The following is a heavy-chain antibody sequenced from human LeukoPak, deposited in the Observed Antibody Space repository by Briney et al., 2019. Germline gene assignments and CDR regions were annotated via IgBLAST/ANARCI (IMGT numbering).Heavy chain of an antibody. CDR1: GGSISSYY. CDR3: ARRNRGAVFFDY. D-gene: IGHD3-10*01. J-gene: IGHJ4*02. V-gene: IGHV4-59*01. Sequence: SETLSLTCTVSGGSISSYYWSWIRQPPGKGREWIGYIYYSGSTNYNPSLKSRVTISVDTSKNQFSLKLSSVTAADTAVYYCARRNRGAVFFDYWGQGTLVTVSS. CDR2: IYYSGST.